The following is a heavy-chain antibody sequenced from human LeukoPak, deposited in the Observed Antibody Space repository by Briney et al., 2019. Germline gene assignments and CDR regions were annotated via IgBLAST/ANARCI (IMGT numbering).Heavy chain of an antibody. V-gene: IGHV3-48*03. CDR1: GFRFSYE. CDR2: XXXGGSGI. Sequence: GGSLRLSCEASGFRFSYEMSWXXXAPGKGLXWLXXXXXGGSGIHXXXXVNGRFXXXXXXXKNSLYLHMNSLRVEDTAVYYCAAXGRAGHPGYWGQGTLVTVSS. J-gene: IGHJ4*02. CDR3: AAXGRAGHPGY.